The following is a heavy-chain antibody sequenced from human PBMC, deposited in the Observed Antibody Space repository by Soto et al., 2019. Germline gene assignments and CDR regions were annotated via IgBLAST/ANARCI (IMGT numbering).Heavy chain of an antibody. CDR1: GGSISSYY. CDR3: ARASGWSPLDY. CDR2: IYYSGST. Sequence: QVQLQESGPGLVKPSETLSLTCTVSGGSISSYYWSWIRQPPGKGLEWIGYIYYSGSTNYNPSLKSRVTISVDTSKNQFSLKLSSVTAADTAVYYCARASGWSPLDYWGQGTLVTVSS. V-gene: IGHV4-59*01. D-gene: IGHD6-19*01. J-gene: IGHJ4*02.